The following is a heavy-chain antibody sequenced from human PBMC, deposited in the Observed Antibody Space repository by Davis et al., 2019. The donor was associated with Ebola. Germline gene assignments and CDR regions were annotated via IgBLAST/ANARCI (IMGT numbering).Heavy chain of an antibody. J-gene: IGHJ6*02. Sequence: GESLKISCAASGFTFSSYGMHWVRQAPGKGLEWVAVIWYDGSNKYYADSVKGRFTISRDNSKNTLYLQMNSLRAEDTAVYYCAREDIVVVPATMGPNWNPRDYYYYGMDVWGQGTTVTVSS. CDR1: GFTFSSYG. D-gene: IGHD2-2*01. CDR2: IWYDGSNK. CDR3: AREDIVVVPATMGPNWNPRDYYYYGMDV. V-gene: IGHV3-33*01.